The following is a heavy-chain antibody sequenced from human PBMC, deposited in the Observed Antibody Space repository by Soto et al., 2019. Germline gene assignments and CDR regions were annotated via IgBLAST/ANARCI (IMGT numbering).Heavy chain of an antibody. CDR2: ISYDGSNK. J-gene: IGHJ4*02. CDR1: GFTFSSYG. V-gene: IGHV3-30*18. Sequence: GGSLRLSCAASGFTFSSYGMHWVRQAPGKGLEWVAVISYDGSNKYYADSVKGRFTISRDNSKNTLYLQMNSLRAEDTAVYYCAKDISPSHRSGYSDYWGQGTLVTVS. CDR3: AKDISPSHRSGYSDY. D-gene: IGHD3-22*01.